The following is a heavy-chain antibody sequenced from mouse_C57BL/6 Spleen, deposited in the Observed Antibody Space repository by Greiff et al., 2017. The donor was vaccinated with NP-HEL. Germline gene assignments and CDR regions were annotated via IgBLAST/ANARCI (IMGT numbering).Heavy chain of an antibody. CDR2: IDPSDSET. CDR3: AREGGYYGSSYWFAY. Sequence: QVQLKQPGAELVRPGSSVKLSCKASGYTFTSYWMHWVKQRPIQGLEWIGNIDPSDSETHYNQKFKDKATLTVDKSSSTAYMQLSSLTSEDSAVYYCAREGGYYGSSYWFAYWGQGTLVTVSA. D-gene: IGHD1-1*01. J-gene: IGHJ3*01. V-gene: IGHV1-52*01. CDR1: GYTFTSYW.